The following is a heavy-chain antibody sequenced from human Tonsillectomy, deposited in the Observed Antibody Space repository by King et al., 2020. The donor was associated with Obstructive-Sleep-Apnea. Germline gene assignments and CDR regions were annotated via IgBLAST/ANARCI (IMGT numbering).Heavy chain of an antibody. J-gene: IGHJ4*02. V-gene: IGHV2-70*15. Sequence: QVTLKESCPALVKPTQTLTLTCTFSGFSLSTRGMCVSWIRQPPGKALEWLARIDWDDDKYYSTSLKTRLTISKDTSRNQVVLTMTNMDPVDTATYYCARGPSPDYYGSGIDYWGQGTLVTVSS. CDR1: GFSLSTRGMC. D-gene: IGHD3-10*01. CDR2: IDWDDDK. CDR3: ARGPSPDYYGSGIDY.